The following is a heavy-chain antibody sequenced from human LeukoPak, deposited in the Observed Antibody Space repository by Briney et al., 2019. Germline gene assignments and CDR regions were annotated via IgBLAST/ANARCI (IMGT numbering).Heavy chain of an antibody. V-gene: IGHV4-34*01. CDR3: ASFGVEGITIFGVVPSPS. CDR1: GGSFSDYY. CDR2: INHSGGT. D-gene: IGHD3-3*01. Sequence: SETLSLTCAVYGGSFSDYYWSWIRQPPGKGLEWIGEINHSGGTSYNSSLKSRVTISVDTSKNQFSLKLSSVTAADTAVYYCASFGVEGITIFGVVPSPSWGQGTLVTVSS. J-gene: IGHJ4*02.